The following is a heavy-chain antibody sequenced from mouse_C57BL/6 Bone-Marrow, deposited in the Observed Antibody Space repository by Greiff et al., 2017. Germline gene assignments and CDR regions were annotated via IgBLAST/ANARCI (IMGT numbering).Heavy chain of an antibody. CDR3: ARGDPYYGRDYWYFDV. D-gene: IGHD1-1*01. Sequence: EVQVVESGGGLVKPGGSLKLSCAASGFTFSSYAMSWVRQTPEKRLEWVATISDGGSYTYYPDNVKGRFTISRDNAKKNLYLQMSHLKSENTAMYYCARGDPYYGRDYWYFDVWGTGTTVTVSS. V-gene: IGHV5-4*01. CDR2: ISDGGSYT. J-gene: IGHJ1*03. CDR1: GFTFSSYA.